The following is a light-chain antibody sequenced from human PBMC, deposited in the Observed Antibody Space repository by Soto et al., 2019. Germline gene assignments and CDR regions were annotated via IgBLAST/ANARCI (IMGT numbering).Light chain of an antibody. J-gene: IGKJ1*01. Sequence: DLQMTQSPSTLSASVGDRVTIACRARQSIGTSLAWYQQKAGKAPKLLIYEASNLESGVPSRFSGSGSGTEFTLTNSSLQPDDFATYSCQQYRHMMTFGQGTKVEI. CDR2: EAS. CDR3: QQYRHMMT. CDR1: QSIGTS. V-gene: IGKV1-5*03.